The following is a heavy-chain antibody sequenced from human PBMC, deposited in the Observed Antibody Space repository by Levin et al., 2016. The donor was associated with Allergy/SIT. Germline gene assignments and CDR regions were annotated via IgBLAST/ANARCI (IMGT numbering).Heavy chain of an antibody. CDR3: ARDYSGSYHFDY. CDR2: INHSGST. J-gene: IGHJ4*02. V-gene: IGHV4-34*01. D-gene: IGHD1-26*01. Sequence: WIRQPPGKGLEWIGEINHSGSTNYNPSLKSRVTISVDTSKNQFSLKLSSVTAADTAVYYCARDYSGSYHFDYWGQGTLVTVSS.